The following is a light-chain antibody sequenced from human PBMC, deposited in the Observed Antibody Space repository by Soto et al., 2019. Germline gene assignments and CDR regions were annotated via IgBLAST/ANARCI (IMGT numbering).Light chain of an antibody. CDR2: EVN. Sequence: QSALTQPPSASGSPGQSVTISCTGTSSDVGGYNYVSWYQQHPGKAPKLMIYEVNKRPSGVPDRFSGSKSGNTASLTVSGLQAEDEADYYCSSYAGSLVFGGGTKVTVL. J-gene: IGLJ2*01. CDR3: SSYAGSLV. CDR1: SSDVGGYNY. V-gene: IGLV2-8*01.